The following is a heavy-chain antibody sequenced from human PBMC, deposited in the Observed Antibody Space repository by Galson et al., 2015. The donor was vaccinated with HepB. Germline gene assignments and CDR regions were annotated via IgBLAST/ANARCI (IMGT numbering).Heavy chain of an antibody. CDR3: AKALLGYCSSTSCYGPLSHGMDV. Sequence: SLRLSCAASGFTFSSYAMSWVRQAPGKGLEWVSAISGSGGSTYYADSVKGRFTISRDNSKNTLYLQMNSLRAEDTAVYYCAKALLGYCSSTSCYGPLSHGMDVWGQGTTVTVSS. J-gene: IGHJ6*02. CDR1: GFTFSSYA. D-gene: IGHD2-2*01. V-gene: IGHV3-23*01. CDR2: ISGSGGST.